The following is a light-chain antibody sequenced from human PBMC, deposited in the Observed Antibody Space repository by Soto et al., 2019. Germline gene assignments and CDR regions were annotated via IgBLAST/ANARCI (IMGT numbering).Light chain of an antibody. Sequence: ILLTQSPATLSLPPGDRATLSCIASQSVSSYLAWYQQKPGQAPRLLIHDATNRATGIPARFSGSGSGTDFTLTISSLDLEDFAVYYCQQRSNWPPITFGQGTRLEI. CDR2: DAT. CDR3: QQRSNWPPIT. V-gene: IGKV3-11*01. CDR1: QSVSSY. J-gene: IGKJ5*01.